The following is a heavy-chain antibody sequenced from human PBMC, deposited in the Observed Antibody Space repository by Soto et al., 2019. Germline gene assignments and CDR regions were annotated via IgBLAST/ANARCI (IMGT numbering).Heavy chain of an antibody. CDR3: ARSGATSKRGYYYYGMDV. CDR1: GFTFSSYW. V-gene: IGHV3-74*01. J-gene: IGHJ6*02. CDR2: INSDGSST. D-gene: IGHD5-12*01. Sequence: GGSLRLSCAASGFTFSSYWMHWVRQAPGKGLVWVSRINSDGSSTSYADSVKGRFTISRDNAKNTLYQQMNSLRAEDTAVYYCARSGATSKRGYYYYGMDVWGQGTTVTVSS.